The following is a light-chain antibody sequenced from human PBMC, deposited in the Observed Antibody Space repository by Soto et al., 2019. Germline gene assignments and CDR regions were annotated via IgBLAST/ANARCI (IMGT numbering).Light chain of an antibody. V-gene: IGKV3-11*01. Sequence: IVLIQSPATLSLSPGERATLSCRASQSVVSYLAWYKQKPGQAPRLLIYDASNRATGIPARFSGSGSGTDFTLTISSLEAEDFGVYYCQQGRNSLTFGGGTEVEIK. J-gene: IGKJ4*01. CDR1: QSVVSY. CDR3: QQGRNSLT. CDR2: DAS.